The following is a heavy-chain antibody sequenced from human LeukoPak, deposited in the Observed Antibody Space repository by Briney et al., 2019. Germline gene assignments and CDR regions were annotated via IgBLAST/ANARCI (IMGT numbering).Heavy chain of an antibody. CDR1: GGSISSSSYY. CDR2: IYYSGST. V-gene: IGHV4-39*07. J-gene: IGHJ4*02. D-gene: IGHD6-13*01. Sequence: SETLSLTCTVSGGSISSSSYYWGWVRQPPGKGLEWIGSIYYSGSTYYNPSLKSRVTISVDTSKNQFSLKLSSVTAADTAVYYCAKPLIIAATGEFDYWGQGTLVTVPS. CDR3: AKPLIIAATGEFDY.